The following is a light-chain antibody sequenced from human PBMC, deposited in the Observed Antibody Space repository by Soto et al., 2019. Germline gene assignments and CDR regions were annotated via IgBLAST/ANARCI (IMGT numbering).Light chain of an antibody. CDR3: QKYNSAPLT. J-gene: IGKJ4*01. CDR1: LPISNY. V-gene: IGKV1-27*01. Sequence: DIQMTQSPSSLSASVGDRVTITCRASLPISNYLACYQQKPGKMPNLLFYAASTLQAAVPTLISGSGSGKDFTLTISILQPEDVAAYYCQKYNSAPLTFGGGTKVEIK. CDR2: AAS.